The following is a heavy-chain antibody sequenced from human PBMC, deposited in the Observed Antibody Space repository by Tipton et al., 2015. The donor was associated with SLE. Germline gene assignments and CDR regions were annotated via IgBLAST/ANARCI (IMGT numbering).Heavy chain of an antibody. CDR3: ARRRTATWEGWFDP. D-gene: IGHD2-21*02. V-gene: IGHV4-34*01. CDR2: INHLEST. J-gene: IGHJ5*02. Sequence: TLSLTCAVYGESFNGYYWTWIRQSPEKGLEWIAEINHLESTNYNPSLKSRVTISIDTSKNQFSLKLSSVTAADTAVYYCARRRTATWEGWFDPWGQGTPVTVSS. CDR1: GESFNGYY.